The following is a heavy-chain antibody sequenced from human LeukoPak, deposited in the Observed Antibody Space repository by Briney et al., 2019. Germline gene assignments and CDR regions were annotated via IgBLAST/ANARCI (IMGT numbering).Heavy chain of an antibody. CDR1: GGSISSYY. CDR2: IDTSGST. CDR3: ARDLSDSSGYYYYYYMDV. Sequence: SETLSLTCTVSGGSISSYYWSWFRQPAGKGLEWIGRIDTSGSTNYNPSLKSRVTMSVDTSKNQFSLKLSSVTAADTAAYYCARDLSDSSGYYYYYYMDVWGKGTTVTVSS. J-gene: IGHJ6*03. D-gene: IGHD3-22*01. V-gene: IGHV4-4*07.